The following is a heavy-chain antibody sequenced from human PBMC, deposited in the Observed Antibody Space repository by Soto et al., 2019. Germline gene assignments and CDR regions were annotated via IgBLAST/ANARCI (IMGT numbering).Heavy chain of an antibody. CDR1: GDSMTTVGYY. Sequence: QVQLQESGPGLVKPSQTLSLTCTVSGDSMTTVGYYWTWIRQHPGQGLEWIGFISYSGSTYYSSSLKGRVAISADTSKNQFSLKLNSVTAADTAVYYCTRGDYWGQGTLGTVSS. CDR3: TRGDY. J-gene: IGHJ4*02. V-gene: IGHV4-31*03. CDR2: ISYSGST.